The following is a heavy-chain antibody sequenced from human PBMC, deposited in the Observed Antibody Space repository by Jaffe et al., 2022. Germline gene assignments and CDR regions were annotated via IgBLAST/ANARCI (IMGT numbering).Heavy chain of an antibody. CDR2: IYYSGST. CDR3: ARSDDSYGLDAFDI. CDR1: GGSISSSSYY. D-gene: IGHD5-18*01. V-gene: IGHV4-39*01. Sequence: QLQLQESGPGLVKPSETLSLTCTVSGGSISSSSYYWGWIRQPPGKGLEWIGSIYYSGSTYYNPSLKSRVTISVDTSKNQFSLKLSSVTAADTAVYYCARSDDSYGLDAFDIWGQGTMVTVSS. J-gene: IGHJ3*02.